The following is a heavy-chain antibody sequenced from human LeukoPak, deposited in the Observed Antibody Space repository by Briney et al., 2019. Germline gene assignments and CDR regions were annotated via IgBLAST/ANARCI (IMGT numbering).Heavy chain of an antibody. CDR1: GYTFTHYG. CDR3: ARDPSNTSGWYTYFDF. CDR2: ISTYNGDT. Sequence: ASVKVSCKASGYTFTHYGIAWARQAPGQGLEWMAWISTYNGDTHYAQKLRDRVTVTTETPTSTVYMELMSLRSDDTAVYYCARDPSNTSGWYTYFDFWGQGTLVTVSS. V-gene: IGHV1-18*04. D-gene: IGHD6-19*01. J-gene: IGHJ4*02.